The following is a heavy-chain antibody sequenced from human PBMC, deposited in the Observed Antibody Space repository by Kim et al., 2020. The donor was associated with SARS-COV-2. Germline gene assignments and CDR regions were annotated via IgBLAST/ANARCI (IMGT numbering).Heavy chain of an antibody. Sequence: GGSLRLSCAASGFTVSSNYMSWVRQAPGKGLEWVSVIYSGGSTYYADSVKGRFTISRHNSKNTLYLQMNSLRAEDTAVYYCARSRRDTAMVTFPDAFDIWGQGKMVTVSS. J-gene: IGHJ3*02. V-gene: IGHV3-53*04. CDR3: ARSRRDTAMVTFPDAFDI. CDR2: IYSGGST. CDR1: GFTVSSNY. D-gene: IGHD5-18*01.